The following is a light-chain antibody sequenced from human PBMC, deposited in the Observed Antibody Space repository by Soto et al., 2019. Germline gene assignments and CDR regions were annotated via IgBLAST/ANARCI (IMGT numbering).Light chain of an antibody. CDR2: GAF. CDR1: PSVANF. CDR3: QQRNIWPPVT. Sequence: EVVLTQSPGTLSLSPGERATLSCRASPSVANFVAWYQQKPGQAPRLLIYGAFNRATGIPARFSGSGSGTDFTLTISSLEPEDSAVYYCQQRNIWPPVTFGHGTRLENK. V-gene: IGKV3-11*01. J-gene: IGKJ5*01.